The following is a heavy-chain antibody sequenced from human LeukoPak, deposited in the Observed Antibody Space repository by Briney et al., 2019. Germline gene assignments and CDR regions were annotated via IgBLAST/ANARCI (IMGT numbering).Heavy chain of an antibody. CDR3: ARDYWSFDY. CDR2: IYTTGST. CDR1: GGSISSTSYY. Sequence: SETLSLTCTVSGGSISSTSYYWSWIRQPAGKGLEWIGRIYTTGSTNYNPSLKSRVTISVDTSKNQFSLKLSSVTAEDTAVYYCARDYWSFDYWGQGTLVTVSS. D-gene: IGHD1-1*01. V-gene: IGHV4-61*02. J-gene: IGHJ4*02.